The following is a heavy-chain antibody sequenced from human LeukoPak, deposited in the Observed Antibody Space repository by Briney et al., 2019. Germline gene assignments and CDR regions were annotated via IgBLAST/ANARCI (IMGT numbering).Heavy chain of an antibody. CDR3: AKGGTGYYKTHFDY. V-gene: IGHV3-66*01. D-gene: IGHD3-9*01. J-gene: IGHJ4*02. CDR2: IYSGGST. Sequence: PGGSLRLSCAASGFTVSSNYMSWVRQAPGKGLEWVSVIYSGGSTYYADSVKGRFTISRDNSKNTLYLQMNSLRAEDTAVYYCAKGGTGYYKTHFDYWGQGTLVTVSS. CDR1: GFTVSSNY.